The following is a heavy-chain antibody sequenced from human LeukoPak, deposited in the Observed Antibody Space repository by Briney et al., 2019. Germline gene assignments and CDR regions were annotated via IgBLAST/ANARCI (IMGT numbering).Heavy chain of an antibody. D-gene: IGHD1-26*01. V-gene: IGHV3-53*05. CDR1: EFTVGSNY. CDR2: IYNSGAT. J-gene: IGHJ4*02. CDR3: ATGRTKWDLLNY. Sequence: GGSLRLSCAASEFTVGSNYMSWVRQAPGKGLEWVSVIYNSGATHVADSVKGRFTISRDNSKNTLYLQMSSLRSEDTAVYYCATGRTKWDLLNYWGQGTLVTVSS.